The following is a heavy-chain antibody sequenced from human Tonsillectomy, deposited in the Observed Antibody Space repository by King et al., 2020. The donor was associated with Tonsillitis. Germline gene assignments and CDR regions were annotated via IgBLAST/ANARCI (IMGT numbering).Heavy chain of an antibody. CDR3: AKAAAWFGELFSAPPARYFDL. D-gene: IGHD3-10*01. CDR1: GFTFDDYA. J-gene: IGHJ2*01. CDR2: ISWNSGSI. V-gene: IGHV3-9*01. Sequence: VQLVESGGGLVQPGRSLRLSCAASGFTFDDYAMHWVRQAPGKGLEWVSGISWNSGSIGYADSVKGRFTISRDNAKNSLYLQMNSLRAEDTALYYCAKAAAWFGELFSAPPARYFDLWGRGTLVTVSS.